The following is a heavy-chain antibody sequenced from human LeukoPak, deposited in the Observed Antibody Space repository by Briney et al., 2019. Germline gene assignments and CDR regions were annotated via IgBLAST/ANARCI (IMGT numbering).Heavy chain of an antibody. J-gene: IGHJ5*02. CDR3: AREYGSGSYLNWFDP. V-gene: IGHV3-11*06. D-gene: IGHD3-10*01. CDR2: ISSSSSYI. CDR1: GFIFSDYS. Sequence: GGSLRLSCAGSGFIFSDYSMSWIRQAPGKGLEWVSSISSSSSYIYYADSVKGRFTISRDNAKNSLYLQMNSLRAEDTAVYYCAREYGSGSYLNWFDPWGQGTLVTVSS.